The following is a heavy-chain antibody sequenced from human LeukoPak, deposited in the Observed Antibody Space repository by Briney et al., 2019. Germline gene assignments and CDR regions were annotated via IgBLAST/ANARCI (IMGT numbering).Heavy chain of an antibody. J-gene: IGHJ4*02. CDR2: IYTSGST. CDR3: ARDRGTWNDDGFDY. CDR1: DGSISSGSYY. V-gene: IGHV4-61*09. Sequence: SETLSLTCTVSDGSISSGSYYWRWIRQPAGTGLEWIGHIYTSGSTNYNPSLKSRVTISVETSKNQFSLKLSSVTAADTAMYYCARDRGTWNDDGFDYWGQGTLVTVSS. D-gene: IGHD1-1*01.